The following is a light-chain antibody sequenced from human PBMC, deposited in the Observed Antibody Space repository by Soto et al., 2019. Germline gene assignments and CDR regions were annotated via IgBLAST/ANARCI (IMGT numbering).Light chain of an antibody. Sequence: QSVLTQPRSVSGSPGQSVAISCTGTSSDVGGYNFVSWYQQHPGKAPKLMIYDVNNRPSGVPDRFSGSKSGNTASLTISGLQAEDEADYYCCSYAGSYALYVFGTGTKVTVL. CDR3: CSYAGSYALYV. CDR2: DVN. V-gene: IGLV2-11*01. J-gene: IGLJ1*01. CDR1: SSDVGGYNF.